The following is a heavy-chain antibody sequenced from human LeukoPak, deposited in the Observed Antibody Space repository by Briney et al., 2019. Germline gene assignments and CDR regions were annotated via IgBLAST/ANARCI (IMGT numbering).Heavy chain of an antibody. CDR1: GGTFSSYA. J-gene: IGHJ6*03. Sequence: GASVKVSCKASGGTFSSYAISWVRQAPGQGLEWMGGIIRMFGTTNYAQKFQGRVTITTDESTSTAYLELSSLRSKDTAVYYCARGGSGPAAVRGYFMDVWGKGTTVTVSS. CDR3: ARGGSGPAAVRGYFMDV. V-gene: IGHV1-69*05. CDR2: IIRMFGTT. D-gene: IGHD2-2*02.